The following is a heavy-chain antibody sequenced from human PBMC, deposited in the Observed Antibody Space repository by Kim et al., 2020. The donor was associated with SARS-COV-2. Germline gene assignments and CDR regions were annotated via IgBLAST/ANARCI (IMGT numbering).Heavy chain of an antibody. D-gene: IGHD1-26*01. Sequence: GGSLRLSCAASGFTFNTYGMHWVRQAPGKGLEWVAVISYDGSHKYYVDSVKGRFTISRDNPKNTLYLQMNSLGIEDTAGYYCARSFSGSYFGYDYWGQGSLVTVSS. CDR1: GFTFNTYG. V-gene: IGHV3-30*03. CDR2: ISYDGSHK. CDR3: ARSFSGSYFGYDY. J-gene: IGHJ4*02.